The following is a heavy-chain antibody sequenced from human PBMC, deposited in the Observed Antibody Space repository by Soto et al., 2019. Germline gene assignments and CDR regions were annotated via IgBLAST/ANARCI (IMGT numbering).Heavy chain of an antibody. CDR3: ARGDSYYEFWRGQSWAYYFEY. J-gene: IGHJ4*02. D-gene: IGHD3-3*01. CDR2: ISYDGGNK. V-gene: IGHV3-30*03. Sequence: QVQLVESGGGVVQPGRSLRLSCAASGFTFSSYGMHWVRQAPGKGLVWVAVISYDGGNKYYADSVKGRFTISRDNSKNKLHLQMNSLRAEDTGVDYCARGDSYYEFWRGQSWAYYFEYWGQGTLVTFSS. CDR1: GFTFSSYG.